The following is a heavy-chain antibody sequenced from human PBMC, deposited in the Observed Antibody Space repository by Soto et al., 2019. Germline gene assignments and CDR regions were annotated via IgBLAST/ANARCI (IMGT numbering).Heavy chain of an antibody. Sequence: QVQLVQSGVEVKKPGASVKVSCKASGYTFTTYGITWVRQAPGQGLEWMGWITTDNGNTNYAQKLQGRVTMTTDTSARTDYMELRSLKSDDTAVYYCVRDRAVIGTTGRYNWFDPWGQGTLVLVSS. D-gene: IGHD1-1*01. CDR3: VRDRAVIGTTGRYNWFDP. J-gene: IGHJ5*02. CDR2: ITTDNGNT. CDR1: GYTFTTYG. V-gene: IGHV1-18*01.